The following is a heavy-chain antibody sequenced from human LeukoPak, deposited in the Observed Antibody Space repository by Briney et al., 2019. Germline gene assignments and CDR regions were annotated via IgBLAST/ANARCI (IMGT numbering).Heavy chain of an antibody. D-gene: IGHD1-26*01. Sequence: EASVKVSCKASGYTFTSYGISWVRQAPGQGLAWMGWISAYNGNTNYAQKLQGRVTMTTDTSTSTAYMELRSLRSDDTAVYYCARASPPYSGSFREGFDYWGQGTLVTVSS. V-gene: IGHV1-18*01. CDR1: GYTFTSYG. CDR2: ISAYNGNT. CDR3: ARASPPYSGSFREGFDY. J-gene: IGHJ4*02.